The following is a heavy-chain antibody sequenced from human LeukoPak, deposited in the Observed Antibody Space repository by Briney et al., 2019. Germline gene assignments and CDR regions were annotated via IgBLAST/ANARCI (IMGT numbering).Heavy chain of an antibody. V-gene: IGHV3-7*01. Sequence: GGSLRLSCTASGFSFSSYWMTWVRQAPGKGLEWVANIKGDGSEKYYVDSVKGRFTISRDNAKNSLHLQMNSLRAEDTAVYYCAKDSAPRITIFGVVGYWGQGTLVTVSS. CDR3: AKDSAPRITIFGVVGY. J-gene: IGHJ4*02. CDR2: IKGDGSEK. D-gene: IGHD3-3*01. CDR1: GFSFSSYW.